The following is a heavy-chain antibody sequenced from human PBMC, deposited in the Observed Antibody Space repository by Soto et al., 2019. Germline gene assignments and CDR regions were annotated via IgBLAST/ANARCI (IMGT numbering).Heavy chain of an antibody. CDR3: ASEWWLEELRASAGGLDV. Sequence: ASVKVSCKASGYTSTNYGTHWVRQAPGERLEWMGWINAGNGNTKYSQKFQGRVPITRDTSASTAYMEMSSLRSEDTAVYYCASEWWLEELRASAGGLDVWGQGTTVTVSS. CDR1: GYTSTNYG. J-gene: IGHJ6*02. V-gene: IGHV1-3*01. CDR2: INAGNGNT. D-gene: IGHD2-15*01.